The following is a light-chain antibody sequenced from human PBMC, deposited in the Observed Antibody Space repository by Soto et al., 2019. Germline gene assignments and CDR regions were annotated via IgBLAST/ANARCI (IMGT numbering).Light chain of an antibody. CDR3: QQYNNWRPIT. J-gene: IGKJ5*01. CDR2: GAS. CDR1: QSVTTN. Sequence: ERVMTQSPGTLSVSPEERATLSCRASQSVTTNLAWYQQKPGQAPRLLIYGASTRATGVPARFSGSGSGTDFSHTISSLQSEDSAVYYCQQYNNWRPITFGQGTRLEIK. V-gene: IGKV3-15*01.